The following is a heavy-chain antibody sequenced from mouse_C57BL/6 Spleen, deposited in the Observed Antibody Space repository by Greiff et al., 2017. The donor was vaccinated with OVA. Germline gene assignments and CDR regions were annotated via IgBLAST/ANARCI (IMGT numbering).Heavy chain of an antibody. CDR1: GYAFTNYL. V-gene: IGHV1-54*01. CDR3: ARSLPGFDY. Sequence: VKLMESGAELVRPGTSVKVSCKASGYAFTNYLIEWVKQRPGQGLEWIGVINPGSGGTNYNEKFKGKATLTADKSSSTAYMQLSSLTSEDSAVYFCARSLPGFDYWGQGTTLTVSS. CDR2: INPGSGGT. J-gene: IGHJ2*01. D-gene: IGHD6-2*01.